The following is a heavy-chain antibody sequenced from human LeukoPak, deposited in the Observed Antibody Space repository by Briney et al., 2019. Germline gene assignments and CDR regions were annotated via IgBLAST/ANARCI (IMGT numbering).Heavy chain of an antibody. CDR2: IYTSEST. J-gene: IGHJ4*02. Sequence: PSETLSLTCTVSGGSIKSGSYYWSWIRQPAGKGLEWIGRIYTSESTNYNPSLKSRVTISADTSKNQFSLNLNSVTAADTAVYYCARELGQYTYGYWFDYWGQGTLVTVSS. CDR3: ARELGQYTYGYWFDY. V-gene: IGHV4-61*02. D-gene: IGHD5-18*01. CDR1: GGSIKSGSYY.